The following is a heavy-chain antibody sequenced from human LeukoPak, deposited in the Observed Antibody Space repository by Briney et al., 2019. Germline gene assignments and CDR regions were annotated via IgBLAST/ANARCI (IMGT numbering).Heavy chain of an antibody. CDR1: GGSISSSSYY. CDR3: ARVIGNYYGSGSFFDY. J-gene: IGHJ4*02. V-gene: IGHV4-39*07. Sequence: SETLSLTCTVSGGSISSSSYYWGWIRQPPGKGLEWIGSIYYSGSTYYNPSLKSRVTISVDTSKNQFSLKLSSVTAADTAVYYCARVIGNYYGSGSFFDYWGQGTLVTVSS. CDR2: IYYSGST. D-gene: IGHD3-10*01.